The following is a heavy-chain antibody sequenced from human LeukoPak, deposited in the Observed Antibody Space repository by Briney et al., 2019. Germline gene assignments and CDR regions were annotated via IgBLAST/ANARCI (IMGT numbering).Heavy chain of an antibody. J-gene: IGHJ6*03. V-gene: IGHV4-39*07. D-gene: IGHD6-6*01. Sequence: SETLSLTCTVSGGSISSSSYHWGWIRQPPGKGLEWIGSIYYSGSTYYNPSLKSRVTISVDRSKNQFSLKLSSVTAADTAVYYCARDFSSSSTVYYYYYMDVWGKGTTVTVSS. CDR3: ARDFSSSSTVYYYYYMDV. CDR1: GGSISSSSYH. CDR2: IYYSGST.